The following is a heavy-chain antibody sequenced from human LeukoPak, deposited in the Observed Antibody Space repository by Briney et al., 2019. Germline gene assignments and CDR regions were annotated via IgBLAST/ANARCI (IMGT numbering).Heavy chain of an antibody. CDR2: ISYDGSNK. V-gene: IGHV3-30-3*01. CDR1: GFTFSSYA. J-gene: IGHJ6*02. CDR3: ARVRDHPYSSGLSPYYYYGIDV. D-gene: IGHD6-19*01. Sequence: GRSLRLSCAASGFTFSSYAMHWVRQAPGKGLEWVAVISYDGSNKYYADSVKGRFTISRDNSKNTLYLQMNSLRAEDTAVYYCARVRDHPYSSGLSPYYYYGIDVWGQGTTVTVSS.